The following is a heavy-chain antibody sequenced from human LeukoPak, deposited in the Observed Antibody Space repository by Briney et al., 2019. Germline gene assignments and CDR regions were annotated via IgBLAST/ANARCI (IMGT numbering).Heavy chain of an antibody. V-gene: IGHV4-31*03. Sequence: SETLSLTCTVSGDSISSGGYYWSWIRQHPGQDLEWIGYIYHSGSTYYNPSLKSRVTMSVDTSKNQFSLKLSSVTAADTAVYYCARDQTVIDPYDAFDIWGQGTMVTVSS. CDR3: ARDQTVIDPYDAFDI. D-gene: IGHD3-22*01. CDR2: IYHSGST. J-gene: IGHJ3*02. CDR1: GDSISSGGYY.